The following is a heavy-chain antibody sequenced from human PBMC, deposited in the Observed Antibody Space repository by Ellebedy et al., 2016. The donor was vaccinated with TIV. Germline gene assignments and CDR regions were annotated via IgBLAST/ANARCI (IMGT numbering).Heavy chain of an antibody. Sequence: SGPTLVKPTQTLTLTCTFSGFSFSTSGMCVSWIRQPPGKALEWLALIRWDDNTYYSTSLQSRLTIPKDTSKNQVVLKLTNVDPVDTASYHCARMPYGDFGGYFDYWGQGALVTVSS. CDR3: ARMPYGDFGGYFDY. V-gene: IGHV2-70*01. CDR1: GFSFSTSGMC. J-gene: IGHJ4*02. D-gene: IGHD4-17*01. CDR2: IRWDDNT.